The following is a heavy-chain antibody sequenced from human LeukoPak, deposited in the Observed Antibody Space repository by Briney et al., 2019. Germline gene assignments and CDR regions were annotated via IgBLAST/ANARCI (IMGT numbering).Heavy chain of an antibody. CDR1: GGSISSYY. V-gene: IGHV4-59*01. D-gene: IGHD3-9*01. Sequence: SETLSLTCTVSGGSISSYYWSWIRQPPGKGLEWIGYIYYSGSTNYNPSLKSRVTISVDTSKNQFSLKLSSVTAADTAVYYCARGLLRYFDWPHDAFDIWGQGTMVTVSS. J-gene: IGHJ3*02. CDR3: ARGLLRYFDWPHDAFDI. CDR2: IYYSGST.